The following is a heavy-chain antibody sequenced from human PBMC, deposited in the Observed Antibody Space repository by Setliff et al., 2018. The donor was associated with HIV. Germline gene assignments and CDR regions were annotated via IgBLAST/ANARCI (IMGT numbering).Heavy chain of an antibody. Sequence: ASVKVSCKTSGGSFDMHTISWVRQAPGQGLEFVGRIIPIVDTTNYAQKFQGRVTITADKSANTTYMELRSLRSEDTAIYYCATMSRSSRNWAIFDYWGQGVLVTVSS. V-gene: IGHV1-69*08. D-gene: IGHD6-13*01. J-gene: IGHJ4*02. CDR2: IIPIVDTT. CDR3: ATMSRSSRNWAIFDY. CDR1: GGSFDMHT.